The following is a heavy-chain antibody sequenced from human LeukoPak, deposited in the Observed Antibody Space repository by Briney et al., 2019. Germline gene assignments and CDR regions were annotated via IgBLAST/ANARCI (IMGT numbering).Heavy chain of an antibody. J-gene: IGHJ4*02. CDR2: IYTSGST. CDR1: GGSISSSSYY. Sequence: SETLSLTRTVSGGSISSSSYYWSWIRQPAGKGLEWIGRIYTSGSTNYNPSLKSRVTMSVDTSKNQFSLKLSSVTAADTAVYYCARDETGTFDYWGQGTLVTVSS. V-gene: IGHV4-61*02. D-gene: IGHD1-1*01. CDR3: ARDETGTFDY.